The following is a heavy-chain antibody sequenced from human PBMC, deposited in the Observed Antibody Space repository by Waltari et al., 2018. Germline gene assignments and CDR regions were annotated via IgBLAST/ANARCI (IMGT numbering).Heavy chain of an antibody. Sequence: QVQLVQSGAEVKKPGSSVKVSCKASGGTFRRYPTSRVRQRPGQGLEWMGRIIPILGIANYAQKCQGRVTITADKSTSTAYMELSSLRSEDTAVYYCARVAAAGKKADTYYFDYWGQGTLVTVSS. CDR1: GGTFRRYP. V-gene: IGHV1-69*02. CDR3: ARVAAAGKKADTYYFDY. CDR2: IIPILGIA. D-gene: IGHD6-13*01. J-gene: IGHJ4*02.